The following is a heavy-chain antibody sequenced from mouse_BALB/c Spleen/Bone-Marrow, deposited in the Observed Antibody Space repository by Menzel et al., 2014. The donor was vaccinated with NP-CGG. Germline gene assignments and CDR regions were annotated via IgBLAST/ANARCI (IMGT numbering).Heavy chain of an antibody. CDR1: GFNIKDTY. CDR3: ARYSYGSRGYYFDY. CDR2: IDPANGNT. J-gene: IGHJ2*01. Sequence: VQLQQSGAELVKPGASVKLSCTASGFNIKDTYMHWVKQRPEQGLEWIGRIDPANGNTKYDPKSQGKATITADTSPNTAYLQLSSLTSEDTAVYYCARYSYGSRGYYFDYWGQGTTLTVSS. D-gene: IGHD1-1*01. V-gene: IGHV14-3*02.